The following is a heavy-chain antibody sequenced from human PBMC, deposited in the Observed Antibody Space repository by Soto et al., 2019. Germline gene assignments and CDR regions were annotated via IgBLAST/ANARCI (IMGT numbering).Heavy chain of an antibody. D-gene: IGHD1-26*01. CDR2: IIPIFGTP. CDR1: GDTFSTYT. J-gene: IGHJ4*02. V-gene: IGHV1-69*13. CDR3: ARDRSVSYTYYFDY. Sequence: SVKVSCKASGDTFSTYTFTWVRQAPGQGLEWMGGIIPIFGTPNYAQKFEGRVTISADQSASTAYMELSSLRSDDTAVYYCARDRSVSYTYYFDYWGQGTPVTVSS.